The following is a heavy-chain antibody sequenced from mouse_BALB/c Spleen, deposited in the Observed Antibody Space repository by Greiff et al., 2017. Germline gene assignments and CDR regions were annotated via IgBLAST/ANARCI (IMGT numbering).Heavy chain of an antibody. CDR3: ARDDGAY. CDR2: ISDGGSYI. V-gene: IGHV5-4*02. Sequence: EVKLVESGGGLVKPGGSLKLSCAASGFTFSDYYMYWVRQTPEKRLEWVATISDGGSYIYYPDSVKGRFTISRDNAKNNLYLQMSSLKSEDTAMYYCARDDGAYWGQGTLVTVSA. CDR1: GFTFSDYY. J-gene: IGHJ3*01.